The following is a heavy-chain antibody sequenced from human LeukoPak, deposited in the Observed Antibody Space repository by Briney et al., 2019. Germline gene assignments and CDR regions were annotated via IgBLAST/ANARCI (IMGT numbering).Heavy chain of an antibody. CDR3: ARRMSISGDYSFDY. CDR1: GFTFSSYS. V-gene: IGHV3-21*01. CDR2: ISSSSSYI. Sequence: PGGSLRLSCAASGFTFSSYSMNWVRQAPGKGLEWVSSISSSSSYIYYADSVKGRFTISRDNAKNSLYLQMNSLRDEDTAVYYCARRMSISGDYSFDYWGQGTLVTVSS. J-gene: IGHJ4*02. D-gene: IGHD4-17*01.